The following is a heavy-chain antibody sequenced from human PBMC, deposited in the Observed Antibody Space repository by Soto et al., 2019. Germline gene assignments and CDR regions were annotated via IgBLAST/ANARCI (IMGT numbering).Heavy chain of an antibody. J-gene: IGHJ4*02. Sequence: QVPLVQSGAEVKKPGSSVKVSCKASGGTFSSYTISWVRQAPGQGLEWMGRIIPILGIANYAQKFQGRVTITADKSTSTAYMELSSLRSEDTAVYYCARDRWFGELAPYYFDYWGQGTLVTVSS. CDR1: GGTFSSYT. V-gene: IGHV1-69*08. CDR3: ARDRWFGELAPYYFDY. D-gene: IGHD3-10*01. CDR2: IIPILGIA.